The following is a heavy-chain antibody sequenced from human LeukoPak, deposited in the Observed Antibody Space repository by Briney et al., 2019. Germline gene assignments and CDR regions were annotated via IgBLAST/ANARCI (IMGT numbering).Heavy chain of an antibody. CDR3: ASPFDY. J-gene: IGHJ4*02. V-gene: IGHV3-48*01. Sequence: GGPLRLSCAASGFTFSSYSMNWVRQAPGKRLEGASYIDSSSSTIYDADSVKGRFTISRDNAKTSLYRQMNSLRAEDTAVYYCASPFDYWGQGTLVTVSS. CDR1: GFTFSSYS. CDR2: IDSSSSTI.